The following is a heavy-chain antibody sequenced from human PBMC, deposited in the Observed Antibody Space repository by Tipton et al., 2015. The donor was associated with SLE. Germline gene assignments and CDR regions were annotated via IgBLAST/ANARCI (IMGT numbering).Heavy chain of an antibody. Sequence: TLSLTCTVSGGSISSYYWSWIRQPPGKGLEWIGYIYYSGSTNYNPSLKSRVTISVDTPKNQFSLKLSSVTAADTAVYYCARRRGSGGYFDLWGRGTLVTVSS. D-gene: IGHD3-10*01. CDR1: GGSISSYY. CDR3: ARRRGSGGYFDL. CDR2: IYYSGST. V-gene: IGHV4-59*08. J-gene: IGHJ2*01.